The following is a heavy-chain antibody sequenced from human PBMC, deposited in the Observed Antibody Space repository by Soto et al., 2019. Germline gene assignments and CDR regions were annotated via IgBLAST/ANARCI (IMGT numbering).Heavy chain of an antibody. Sequence: QVPLVQSGAEVKKPGASVKVSCKVSGYTLTELSMHWVRQAPGKGLEWMGGFDPEDGETIYAQKFQGRVTMTEDTSTDTAYMELSSLRSEDTAVYYCATDQYCSGGSCYSRWFDPWGQGTLVTVSS. D-gene: IGHD2-15*01. V-gene: IGHV1-24*01. J-gene: IGHJ5*02. CDR3: ATDQYCSGGSCYSRWFDP. CDR1: GYTLTELS. CDR2: FDPEDGET.